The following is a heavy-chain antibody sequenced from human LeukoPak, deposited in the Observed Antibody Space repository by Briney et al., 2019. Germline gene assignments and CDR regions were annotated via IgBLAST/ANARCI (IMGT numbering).Heavy chain of an antibody. Sequence: GGSLRLSCAASGFTFSSYGMHWVRQAPGKGLEWVAVISYDGSNKYYADSVKGRLTISRDNSKNTLYLQMNSLRAEDTAVYYCAKDWANVLRYSGTINSGGLGGFSDYWGQGTLVTVSS. CDR2: ISYDGSNK. J-gene: IGHJ4*02. CDR1: GFTFSSYG. V-gene: IGHV3-30*18. D-gene: IGHD3-9*01. CDR3: AKDWANVLRYSGTINSGGLGGFSDY.